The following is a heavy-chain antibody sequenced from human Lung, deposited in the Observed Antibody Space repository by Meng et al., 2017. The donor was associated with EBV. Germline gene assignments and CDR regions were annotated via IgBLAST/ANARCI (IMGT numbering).Heavy chain of an antibody. CDR3: ALLGYCSGGSCHLYFDY. J-gene: IGHJ4*02. V-gene: IGHV1-8*01. D-gene: IGHD2-15*01. CDR2: MNPNSGNT. CDR1: GYTFTSYD. Sequence: QVQLVQSGAEVKKPGASVKVSCKASGYTFTSYDINWVRQATGQGLEWMGWMNPNSGNTGYAQKFQGRVTMTRNTSISTAYMELSSLRSEDTAVYYCALLGYCSGGSCHLYFDYWGQGTLVTVSS.